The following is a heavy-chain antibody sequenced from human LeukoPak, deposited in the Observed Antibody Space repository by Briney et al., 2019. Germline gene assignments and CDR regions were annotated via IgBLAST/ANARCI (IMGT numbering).Heavy chain of an antibody. D-gene: IGHD6-19*01. CDR3: VKGSGSGWYGH. CDR2: ISGSGTGT. V-gene: IGHV3-64D*06. CDR1: GFTFSSYS. Sequence: GGSLRLPCSASGFTFSSYSMHWVRRASGKGLQYVSAISGSGTGTFYSDSVKGRFTISRDNSKNTLYLQISSLRAEDTAVYYCVKGSGSGWYGHWGQGTLVTVSS. J-gene: IGHJ4*02.